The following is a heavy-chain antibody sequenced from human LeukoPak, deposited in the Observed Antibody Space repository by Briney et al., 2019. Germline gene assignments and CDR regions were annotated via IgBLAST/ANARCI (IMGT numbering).Heavy chain of an antibody. Sequence: GGSLRLSCAASGFTVSSQYMNWVRQAPGKGLEWVSVIHSGGVTYYADSVKGRFTISRDNSKNILYLQMDSLRADDTAIYYCANSVYSGSPTKSFDYWGRGTLITVSS. V-gene: IGHV3-53*01. J-gene: IGHJ4*02. CDR2: IHSGGVT. CDR3: ANSVYSGSPTKSFDY. CDR1: GFTVSSQY. D-gene: IGHD2-21*01.